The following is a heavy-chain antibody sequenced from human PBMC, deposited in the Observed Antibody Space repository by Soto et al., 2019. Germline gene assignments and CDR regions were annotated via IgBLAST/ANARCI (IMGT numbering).Heavy chain of an antibody. CDR2: ISYDGSNK. D-gene: IGHD4-17*01. CDR1: GFTFSSYA. J-gene: IGHJ4*02. V-gene: IGHV3-30-3*01. Sequence: QVQLVESGGGVVQPGRSLRLSCAASGFTFSSYAMHWVRQAPGKGLEWVAVISYDGSNKYYADSVKGRFTISRDNSKNTLYLQMNSLRAEDTAVYHCAREMTTVNSYWGQGTLLTVSS. CDR3: AREMTTVNSY.